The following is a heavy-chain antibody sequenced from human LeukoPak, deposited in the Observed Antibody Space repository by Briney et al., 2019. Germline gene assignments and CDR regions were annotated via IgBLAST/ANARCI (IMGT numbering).Heavy chain of an antibody. CDR1: GFSFSNYY. CDR2: ITTSGSSA. Sequence: GGSLRLSCASSGFSFSNYYMSWVRQAPGKGLEWISYITTSGSSANYADSVKGRFTISRDNAKNSVVLQMNSLRTEDTAVYYCTRERRGSYHAFDYWGQGTLVTVSS. D-gene: IGHD3-16*02. CDR3: TRERRGSYHAFDY. V-gene: IGHV3-11*01. J-gene: IGHJ4*02.